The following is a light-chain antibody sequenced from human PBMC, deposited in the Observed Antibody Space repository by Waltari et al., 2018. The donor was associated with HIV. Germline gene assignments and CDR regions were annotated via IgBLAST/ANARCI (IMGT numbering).Light chain of an antibody. V-gene: IGLV1-47*01. J-gene: IGLJ2*01. CDR3: ATWDGRLSGVV. CDR1: SSNIGSNY. Sequence: QSVLTQPPSASGTPGQRVTISCSGSSSNIGSNYVYWYQQLPGTTPKLLNYRNKLRPSGVPLRFAGSKSGTSASLAISGLRSEDEADYYCATWDGRLSGVVFGGGTKLTVL. CDR2: RNK.